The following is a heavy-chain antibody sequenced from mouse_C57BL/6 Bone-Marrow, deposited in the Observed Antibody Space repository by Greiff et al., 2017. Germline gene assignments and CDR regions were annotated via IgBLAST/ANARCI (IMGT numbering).Heavy chain of an antibody. CDR1: GYTFTDYN. J-gene: IGHJ4*01. Sequence: EVKLVESGPELVKPGASVKIPCKASGYTFTDYNMDWVKQSHGKSLEWIGDINPNNGGTIYNQKFKGKATLTVDTSSSTAYMELRSLTSEDTAVYYCARSYGSRGAMDYWGQGTSLTVSS. V-gene: IGHV1-18*01. CDR2: INPNNGGT. CDR3: ARSYGSRGAMDY. D-gene: IGHD1-1*01.